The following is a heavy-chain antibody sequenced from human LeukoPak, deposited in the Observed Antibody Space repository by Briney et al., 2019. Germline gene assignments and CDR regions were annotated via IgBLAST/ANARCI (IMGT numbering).Heavy chain of an antibody. CDR2: IYYSGST. J-gene: IGHJ4*02. D-gene: IGHD3-10*01. CDR1: GGSISSGGYY. Sequence: ASETLSLTCTVSGGSISSGGYYWSWIRQHPGKGLEWIGYIYYSGSTYYNPSLKSRITISVDTSKNQFSLKLSSVTAADTAVYYCVRDSGYGSGINYFDYWGQGTLVTVSS. V-gene: IGHV4-31*03. CDR3: VRDSGYGSGINYFDY.